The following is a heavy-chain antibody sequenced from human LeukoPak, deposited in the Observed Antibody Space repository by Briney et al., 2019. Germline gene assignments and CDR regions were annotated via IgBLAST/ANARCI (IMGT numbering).Heavy chain of an antibody. J-gene: IGHJ4*02. V-gene: IGHV3-21*01. CDR3: AREDVEMATTFDY. D-gene: IGHD5-24*01. CDR1: GFTFSSYS. Sequence: TGGSLSLSCAASGFTFSSYSMNWVRQAPGKGLEWVSSISSSSYIYYADSVKGRFTISRDNAKNSLYLQMNSLRAEDTAVYYCAREDVEMATTFDYWGQGTLVTVSS. CDR2: ISSSSYI.